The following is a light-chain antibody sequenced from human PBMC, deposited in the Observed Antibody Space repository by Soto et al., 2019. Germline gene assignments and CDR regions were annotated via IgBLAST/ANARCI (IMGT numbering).Light chain of an antibody. CDR2: AAS. Sequence: EIVMTQSPATLSLSPGEIATLFCRASQSVSTNLAWYQQKPGQAPRVLIYAASTRATGIPARFSGSGSGTDFSLTISSLQSEDFAVYYCQQYKQWPQLTFGGGTKVEIK. CDR3: QQYKQWPQLT. J-gene: IGKJ4*01. CDR1: QSVSTN. V-gene: IGKV3-15*01.